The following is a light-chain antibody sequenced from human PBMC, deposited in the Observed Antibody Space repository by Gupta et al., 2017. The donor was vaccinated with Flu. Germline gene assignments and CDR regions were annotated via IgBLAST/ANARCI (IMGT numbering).Light chain of an antibody. CDR2: WAS. CDR1: RNSLYNCNDKTY. V-gene: IGKV4-1*01. J-gene: IGKJ5*01. CDR3: MQYYSFPNT. Sequence: SMGGRPATISRSCRNSLYNCNDKTYLDWYRQKPGQPPKLLMYWASNRESGVPDRFSGSGSGTDFTLTIGSLQAEDVGVYYCMQYYSFPNTFGQGTQLEVK.